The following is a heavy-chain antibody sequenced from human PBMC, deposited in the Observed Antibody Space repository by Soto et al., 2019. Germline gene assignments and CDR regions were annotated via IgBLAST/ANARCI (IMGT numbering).Heavy chain of an antibody. CDR2: IYHSGST. D-gene: IGHD4-17*01. CDR3: ARASTTVTTHDY. CDR1: GGSISSGGYS. J-gene: IGHJ4*02. Sequence: QLQLQESGSGLVKPSQTLSHTCAVSGGSISSGGYSWSWIRQPPGKGLEWIGYIYHSGSTYYNPSLKSRVTISVDRSKSQFSLKLSSVTAADTAVYYWARASTTVTTHDYWGQGTLVTVSS. V-gene: IGHV4-30-2*01.